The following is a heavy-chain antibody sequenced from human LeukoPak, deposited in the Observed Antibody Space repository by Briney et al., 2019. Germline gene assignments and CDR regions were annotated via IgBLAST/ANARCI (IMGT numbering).Heavy chain of an antibody. J-gene: IGHJ4*02. V-gene: IGHV3-48*03. CDR3: ARGGHYYDSSGYYGGY. Sequence: PGGSLRLSCAASGFTFGSYEMNWVRQAPGKGLEWVSYISSSGSTIYYADSVKGRFTISRDNAKNSLYLQMNSLRAEDTAVYYCARGGHYYDSSGYYGGYWGQGTLVTVSS. CDR1: GFTFGSYE. CDR2: ISSSGSTI. D-gene: IGHD3-22*01.